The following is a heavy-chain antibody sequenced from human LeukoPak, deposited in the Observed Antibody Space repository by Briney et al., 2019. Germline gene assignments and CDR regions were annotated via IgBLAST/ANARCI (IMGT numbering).Heavy chain of an antibody. CDR3: ARASYDILTGALDAFDI. CDR2: IYHSGST. J-gene: IGHJ3*02. D-gene: IGHD3-9*01. CDR1: GGSISSGGYS. Sequence: SETLSLTCAVSGGSISSGGYSWSWIRQPPGKGLEWIGYIYHSGSTYYNPSLKSRVTISVDRSKNQFSLKLSSVTAADTAVYYCARASYDILTGALDAFDIWGQGTMVTVPS. V-gene: IGHV4-30-2*01.